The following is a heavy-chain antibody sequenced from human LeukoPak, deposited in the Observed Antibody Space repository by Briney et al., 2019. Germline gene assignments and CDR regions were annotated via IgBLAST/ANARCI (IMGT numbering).Heavy chain of an antibody. Sequence: GGSLRLSCAASGFTFSSYAMSWVRQAPGKGLEWVSAISSSGGSTYYADSVKGRFTISRDNSKNTLYLQMNSLRAEDTAVYHCAKGNYGILTGYHTFVDYWGQGALVTVCS. CDR1: GFTFSSYA. J-gene: IGHJ4*02. CDR2: ISSSGGST. CDR3: AKGNYGILTGYHTFVDY. D-gene: IGHD3-9*01. V-gene: IGHV3-23*01.